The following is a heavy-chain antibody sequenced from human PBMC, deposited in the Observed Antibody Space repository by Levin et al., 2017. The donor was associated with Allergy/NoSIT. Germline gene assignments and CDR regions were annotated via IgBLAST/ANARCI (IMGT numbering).Heavy chain of an antibody. Sequence: AASVKVSCKASGYTFTGYYMHWVRQAPGQGLEWMGRINPNSGGTNYAQKFQGRVTMTRDTSISTAYMELSRLRSDDTAVYYCARVGAIVVVPAATPGYYFDYWGQGTLVTVSS. CDR1: GYTFTGYY. J-gene: IGHJ4*02. CDR3: ARVGAIVVVPAATPGYYFDY. CDR2: INPNSGGT. V-gene: IGHV1-2*06. D-gene: IGHD2-2*01.